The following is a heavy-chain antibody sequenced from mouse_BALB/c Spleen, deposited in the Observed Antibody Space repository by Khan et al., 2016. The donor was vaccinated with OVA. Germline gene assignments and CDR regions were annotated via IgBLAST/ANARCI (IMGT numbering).Heavy chain of an antibody. Sequence: EVQLQESGPGLVKPSQSLSLTCTVTGYSITSDCAWNWIRQFPGNKLEWMGYISYSGRPSYNPSLKSRISITRDTSKNQFFLQLNSVTTEDTATYYCARSVTITTVVATDFDCWGQGTTLTVSS. CDR2: ISYSGRP. J-gene: IGHJ2*01. D-gene: IGHD1-1*01. V-gene: IGHV3-2*02. CDR1: GYSITSDCA. CDR3: ARSVTITTVVATDFDC.